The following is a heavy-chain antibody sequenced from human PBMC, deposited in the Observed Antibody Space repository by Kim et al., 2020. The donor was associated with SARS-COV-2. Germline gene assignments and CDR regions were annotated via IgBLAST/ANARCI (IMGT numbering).Heavy chain of an antibody. J-gene: IGHJ5*02. CDR3: ARTLSYYDSSGYYYA. V-gene: IGHV1-18*04. CDR2: ISAYNCNT. CDR1: GYTFTSYG. D-gene: IGHD3-22*01. Sequence: ASVKVSCKASGYTFTSYGISWVRQAPGQGLEWMGWISAYNCNTNYAQKLQGRVTMTTDTSTSTAYMELRSLRSDDTAVYYCARTLSYYDSSGYYYAWGQGTLVTVSS.